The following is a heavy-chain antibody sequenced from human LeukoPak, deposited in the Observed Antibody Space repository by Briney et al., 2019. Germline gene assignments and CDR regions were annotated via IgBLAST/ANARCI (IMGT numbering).Heavy chain of an antibody. Sequence: GGSLRLSCAASGFTFSGHAMGWVRQAPGKGLEWVSSITGSGGGTYYGDSVKGRFTISRDNSMNTLFLQMNSLRAEDTAVYYCAKDDGGSLEWLPPMDVWGQGTTVTVSS. CDR1: GFTFSGHA. J-gene: IGHJ6*02. CDR3: AKDDGGSLEWLPPMDV. V-gene: IGHV3-23*01. D-gene: IGHD3-3*01. CDR2: ITGSGGGT.